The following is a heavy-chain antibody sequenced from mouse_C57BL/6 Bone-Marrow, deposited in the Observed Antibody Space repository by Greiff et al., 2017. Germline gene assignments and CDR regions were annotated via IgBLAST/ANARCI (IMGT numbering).Heavy chain of an antibody. CDR2: IWSSGST. J-gene: IGHJ3*01. CDR1: GFSLTSYG. V-gene: IGHV2-2*01. Sequence: QVQLKESGPGLVQPSQSLSITCTVSGFSLTSYGVHWVRQSPGKGLEWLGVIWSSGSTDYNAAFISRLSISKDNSKSQVFFKMNRLQADDTAIYYCARNWGIGTHYSWFAYWGQGTLVTVSA. CDR3: ARNWGIGTHYSWFAY. D-gene: IGHD1-2*01.